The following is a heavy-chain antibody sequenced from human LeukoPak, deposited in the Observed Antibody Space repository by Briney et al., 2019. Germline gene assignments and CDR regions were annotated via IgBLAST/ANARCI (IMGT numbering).Heavy chain of an antibody. Sequence: PGGSLRLSCAASGFTFDDYAMHWVRQAPGKGLDWVSLISVDGRSTYYADSVKGRFTISRDNAKNTLYLQMNSLRVEDTAVYYCARGVGARAVAFDIWGQGTMVTVSS. D-gene: IGHD1-26*01. CDR2: ISVDGRST. V-gene: IGHV3-43*02. CDR3: ARGVGARAVAFDI. J-gene: IGHJ3*02. CDR1: GFTFDDYA.